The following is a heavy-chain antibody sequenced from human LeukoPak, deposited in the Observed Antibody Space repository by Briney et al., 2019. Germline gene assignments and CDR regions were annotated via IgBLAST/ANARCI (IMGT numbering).Heavy chain of an antibody. J-gene: IGHJ4*02. D-gene: IGHD3-10*01. CDR2: IYYSGST. CDR1: GGSISSSSYY. V-gene: IGHV4-39*01. CDR3: ARLPGEPFDY. Sequence: PSETLSLTCTVSGGSISSSSYYWGWIRQPPGKGLEWIGSIYYSGSTYYNPSLKSRVTISVDTSKNQFSLKLSSVTAADTAVYYCARLPGEPFDYWGQGTLVTVSS.